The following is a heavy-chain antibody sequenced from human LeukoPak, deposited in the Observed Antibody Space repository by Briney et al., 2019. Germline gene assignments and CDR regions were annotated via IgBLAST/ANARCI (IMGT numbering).Heavy chain of an antibody. CDR3: ARLYYDRSGYFDY. V-gene: IGHV5-10-1*04. D-gene: IGHD3-22*01. CDR1: GSMFTNYW. CDR2: IDPSDSYN. J-gene: IGHJ4*02. Sequence: HGESLVISCQGSGSMFTNYWISWGRQLPGKGVEWMGRIDPSDSYNKDSPSFQGEVTISANKSISTGYLKRSSLKASDTAMYYCARLYYDRSGYFDYWGQGTLVTVSS.